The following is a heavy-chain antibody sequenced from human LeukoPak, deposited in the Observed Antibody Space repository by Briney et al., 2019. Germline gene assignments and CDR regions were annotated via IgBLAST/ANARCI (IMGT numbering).Heavy chain of an antibody. D-gene: IGHD5-24*01. CDR1: GGSFSGYY. J-gene: IGHJ6*03. Sequence: SETLSLTCAVYGGSFSGYYWSWIRQPPGKGLEWIGEINHSGSTNYNPSLKSRVTISVDTSKNQFSLKLSSVTAADTAVYYCARGKSLWLHVALYYYYYYMDVWGKGTTVTVSS. V-gene: IGHV4-34*01. CDR2: INHSGST. CDR3: ARGKSLWLHVALYYYYYYMDV.